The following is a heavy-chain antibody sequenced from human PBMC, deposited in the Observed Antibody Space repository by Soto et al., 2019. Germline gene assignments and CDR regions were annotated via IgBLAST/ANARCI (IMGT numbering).Heavy chain of an antibody. D-gene: IGHD5-18*01. J-gene: IGHJ4*02. CDR1: GLVASGLNFGNTW. Sequence: EVQLVESGGGLVQPGGSLRLSCVASGLVASGLNFGNTWMHWVRQPPGKGLVWVSYINSDGTTTTYADSVNGRFTISRDNAKNTVFLQMDNLRVEDTAVYYCARDWSYSYPSWGQGTLVTVSS. CDR3: ARDWSYSYPS. CDR2: INSDGTTT. V-gene: IGHV3-74*01.